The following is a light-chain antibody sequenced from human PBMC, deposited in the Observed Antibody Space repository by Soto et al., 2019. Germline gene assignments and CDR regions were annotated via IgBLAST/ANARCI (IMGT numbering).Light chain of an antibody. CDR1: QSVSSSY. CDR2: GAS. Sequence: GVSQSPCTLSLSTGERATLSCRASQSVSSSYLAWYQQKAGQSPRPLIYGASSRATGTPDRFSGSGSGTEFTLTISSLQSEDFAVYYCQQYNNWPPWTFAQGTKVAIK. CDR3: QQYNNWPPWT. V-gene: IGKV3-20*01. J-gene: IGKJ1*01.